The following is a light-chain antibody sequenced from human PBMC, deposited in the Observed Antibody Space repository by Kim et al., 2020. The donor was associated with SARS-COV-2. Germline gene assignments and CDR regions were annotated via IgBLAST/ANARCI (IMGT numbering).Light chain of an antibody. CDR1: QSVSSSY. J-gene: IGKJ2*01. Sequence: EIVLTQSPGTLSLSPGERVTLSCRASQSVSSSYLAWYQQKRGQSPRLLIYGASTRATGIPDRFSGSGSGTDFTLTISRLEPEDFAVYYCQQDGTSPSMHTLRQGTKLEIK. CDR3: QQDGTSPSMHT. CDR2: GAS. V-gene: IGKV3-20*01.